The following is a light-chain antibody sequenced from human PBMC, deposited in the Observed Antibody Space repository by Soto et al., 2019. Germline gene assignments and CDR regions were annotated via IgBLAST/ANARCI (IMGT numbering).Light chain of an antibody. CDR3: QQYNSYPWT. CDR1: QGIGND. V-gene: IGKV1-17*01. J-gene: IGKJ1*01. Sequence: DIQMTQSPSSLSASVGDRVTITCRASQGIGNDLGWYQQKSGKAPKLLIYAASNLQSGVPSRFSGSGSGTEFTLTISGLQPDDVATYYCQQYNSYPWTFGQGTKVDIK. CDR2: AAS.